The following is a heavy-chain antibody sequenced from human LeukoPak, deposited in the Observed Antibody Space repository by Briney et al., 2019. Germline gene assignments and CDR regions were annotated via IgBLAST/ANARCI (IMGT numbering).Heavy chain of an antibody. Sequence: PGGSLRLSCAASGFTFSRYWMSWVRQAPGKGLELVANIKQDGSTRFYGNSVKGRFTVSRDNAKNSLYIQMNSLRAEDTALYYCARDREGSRDAFDIWGQGTMVTVSS. CDR2: IKQDGSTR. D-gene: IGHD1-26*01. J-gene: IGHJ3*02. V-gene: IGHV3-7*01. CDR1: GFTFSRYW. CDR3: ARDREGSRDAFDI.